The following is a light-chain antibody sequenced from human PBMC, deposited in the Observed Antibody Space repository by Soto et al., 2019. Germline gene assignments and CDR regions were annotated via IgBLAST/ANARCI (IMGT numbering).Light chain of an antibody. CDR3: QQSYSTPT. J-gene: IGKJ4*01. Sequence: DIQMTQSPSSLSASVGDRVTITCRASQSISSYLNWYQQKPGKAPKLLIYAASSLRSGVPSRFSGSGSGTDFTLTISSLQPEDFATYYGQQSYSTPTFGGGTKVEIK. CDR2: AAS. CDR1: QSISSY. V-gene: IGKV1-39*01.